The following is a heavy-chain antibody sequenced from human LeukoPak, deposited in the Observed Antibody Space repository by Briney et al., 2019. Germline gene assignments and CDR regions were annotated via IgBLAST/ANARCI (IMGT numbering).Heavy chain of an antibody. CDR2: ISVKGGST. V-gene: IGHV3-64*01. J-gene: IGHJ6*03. CDR1: GFTFNRYA. CDR3: ARGPGPTYYYYYFVDV. Sequence: PGGTLRLSCAASGFTFNRYAMHWVRQAPGKGLEYVSAISVKGGSTYYANSVKGRFTISRDNSKNTLYLQMGSLRDEDMAVYYCARGPGPTYYYYYFVDVWGKGTTVTVSS.